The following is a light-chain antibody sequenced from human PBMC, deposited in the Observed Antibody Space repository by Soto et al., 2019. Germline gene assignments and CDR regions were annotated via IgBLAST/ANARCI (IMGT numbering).Light chain of an antibody. CDR3: LQTTSFPWT. J-gene: IGKJ1*01. CDR1: QDVGNW. V-gene: IGKV1-12*01. CDR2: ASS. Sequence: DIQMTQSPSSVSASVGDRVSITCRASQDVGNWLAWYQQKPGKAPKLLISASSSLQSGVPSRFSGSGSGTYFTLMISSLQPEDGANYWCLQTTSFPWTFGQGTKVEIK.